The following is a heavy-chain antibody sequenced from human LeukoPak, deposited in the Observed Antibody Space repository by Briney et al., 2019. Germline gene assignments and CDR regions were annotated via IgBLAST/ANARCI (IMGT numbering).Heavy chain of an antibody. V-gene: IGHV4-4*02. Sequence: SETLSLTCAVSGGSITSANWWSWVRSSPGKGLEWIGEIYHTGNTNYNPSLNSRVSISLDTSKNQFSLRLTSVTAADTAVYFCARDANGSDLHYYHMDVWGKGTTVTVSS. J-gene: IGHJ6*03. CDR3: ARDANGSDLHYYHMDV. CDR1: GGSITSANW. D-gene: IGHD6-25*01. CDR2: IYHTGNT.